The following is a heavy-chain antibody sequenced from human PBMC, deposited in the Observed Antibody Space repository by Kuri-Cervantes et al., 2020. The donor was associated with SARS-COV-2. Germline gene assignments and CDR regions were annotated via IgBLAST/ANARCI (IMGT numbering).Heavy chain of an antibody. CDR2: FYSGGSST. CDR3: AKDIAVAGFGGREY. Sequence: GESLKSLCAASGFTFSSYAMSWVRQAPGKGLEWVSVFYSGGSSTYYADSMKSRFTISQDNSKNTLYLQMNSLRAEDTAVYYCAKDIAVAGFGGREYWGQGTLVTVSS. D-gene: IGHD6-19*01. CDR1: GFTFSSYA. V-gene: IGHV3-23*03. J-gene: IGHJ4*02.